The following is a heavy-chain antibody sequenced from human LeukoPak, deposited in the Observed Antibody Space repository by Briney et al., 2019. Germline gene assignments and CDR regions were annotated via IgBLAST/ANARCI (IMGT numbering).Heavy chain of an antibody. J-gene: IGHJ5*02. CDR1: GFTFSTYS. CDR3: ARDFLRFGELLGEDWFDP. Sequence: AGSLTLSCAASGFTFSTYSMNWVRQAPGKGLEWVSFISSGSSYIYYADSVKGRFTISRDNAKNSLYLQINSLRAEDTAVYYCARDFLRFGELLGEDWFDPWGEGTLVTVSS. D-gene: IGHD3-10*01. CDR2: ISSGSSYI. V-gene: IGHV3-21*01.